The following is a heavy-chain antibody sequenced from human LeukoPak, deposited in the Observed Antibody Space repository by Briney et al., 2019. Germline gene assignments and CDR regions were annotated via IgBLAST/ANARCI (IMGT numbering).Heavy chain of an antibody. D-gene: IGHD6-13*01. J-gene: IGHJ3*02. CDR3: AREWIAAAGRNNAFDI. Sequence: ASVTVSRKASGGTFSSYAISWVRQAPGQGLEWMGGIIPIFGTANYAQKFQGRVTITADESTSTAYMELSSLRSEDTAVYYCAREWIAAAGRNNAFDIWGRGTMVTVSS. CDR1: GGTFSSYA. V-gene: IGHV1-69*01. CDR2: IIPIFGTA.